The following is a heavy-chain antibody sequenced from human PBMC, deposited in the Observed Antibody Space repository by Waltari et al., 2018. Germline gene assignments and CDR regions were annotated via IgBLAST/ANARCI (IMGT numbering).Heavy chain of an antibody. CDR1: GYTFTGTF. CDR3: ARENCGGDCLST. Sequence: QVQLVQSGAEVKEPGASVKVSCKASGYTFTGTFLHWVRQAPGQGLEWMGCLNPKNGDPNYAQKFQGSVTMTRDTSIGTAYMELGTLTTDDTAIYYCARENCGGDCLSTWGQGTLVTVSS. D-gene: IGHD2-21*02. CDR2: LNPKNGDP. V-gene: IGHV1-2*02. J-gene: IGHJ4*02.